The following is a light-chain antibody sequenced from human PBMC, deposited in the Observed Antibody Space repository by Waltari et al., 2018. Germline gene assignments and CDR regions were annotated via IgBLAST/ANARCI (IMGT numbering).Light chain of an antibody. CDR1: SSDVGDYNY. CDR3: SSYTSISTYV. J-gene: IGLJ1*01. Sequence: QSALTQPASVSWSPGQSITISCTGTSSDVGDYNYVSWDLHHPGKAPRLMLYDVSERPSGVSTRFSGSKFGNTASLTISGLQAEDEGDYYCSSYTSISTYVFGSGTTVTVL. CDR2: DVS. V-gene: IGLV2-14*03.